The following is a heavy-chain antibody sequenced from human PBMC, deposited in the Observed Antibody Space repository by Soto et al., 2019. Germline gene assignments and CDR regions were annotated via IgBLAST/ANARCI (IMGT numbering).Heavy chain of an antibody. V-gene: IGHV3-30-3*01. Sequence: QVQLVESGGGVVQPGRSLRLSCAASGFTFSSYAMHWVRQAPGKGLEWVAVISYDGSNKYYVDSVKGRFTISRDNSKNTLYLQMNSLRAEDTAVYYCARETVDTAMVGWFDPWGQGTLVTVSS. CDR2: ISYDGSNK. D-gene: IGHD5-18*01. CDR3: ARETVDTAMVGWFDP. J-gene: IGHJ5*02. CDR1: GFTFSSYA.